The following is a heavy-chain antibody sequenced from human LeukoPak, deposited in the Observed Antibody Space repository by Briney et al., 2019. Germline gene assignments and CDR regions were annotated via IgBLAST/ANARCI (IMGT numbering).Heavy chain of an antibody. J-gene: IGHJ1*01. D-gene: IGHD2-2*01. Sequence: AGGSLRLSCAASGFTFSSYGMHWVRQAPGKGLEWVAFIRYDGSNKYYADSVKGRFTISRDNSKNTLYLQMNSLRAEDTAVYYCAKDLHDCGSTSCYGGYFQHWGQGTLVTVSS. CDR3: AKDLHDCGSTSCYGGYFQH. V-gene: IGHV3-30*02. CDR1: GFTFSSYG. CDR2: IRYDGSNK.